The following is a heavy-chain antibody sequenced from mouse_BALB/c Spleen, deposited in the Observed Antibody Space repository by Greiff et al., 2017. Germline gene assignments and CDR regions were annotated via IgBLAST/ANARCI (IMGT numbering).Heavy chain of an antibody. V-gene: IGHV8-12*01. Sequence: QVTLKVSGPGILQPSQTLSLTCSFSGFSLSTSGMGVSWIRQPSGKGLEWLAHIYWDDDKCYNPSLKSRLTISKDTSSNQVFLKITSVDTADTATYYCARRGYDGRYYAMDYWGQGTSVTVSS. D-gene: IGHD2-14*01. J-gene: IGHJ4*01. CDR2: IYWDDDK. CDR1: GFSLSTSGMG. CDR3: ARRGYDGRYYAMDY.